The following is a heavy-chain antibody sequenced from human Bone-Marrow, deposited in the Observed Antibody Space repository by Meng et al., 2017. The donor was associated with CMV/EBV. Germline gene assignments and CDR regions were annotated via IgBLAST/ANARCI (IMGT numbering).Heavy chain of an antibody. CDR1: GFTFDDYA. CDR2: ISWNSGSI. Sequence: SLKISCAASGFTFDDYAMHWVRQAPGKGLEWVSGISWNSGSIGYADSVKGRFTISRDNAKNSLYLQMNSLRSDDTAVYYCARDRKQLVPDFDYWGQGTLVTVSS. CDR3: ARDRKQLVPDFDY. D-gene: IGHD6-6*01. V-gene: IGHV3-9*01. J-gene: IGHJ4*02.